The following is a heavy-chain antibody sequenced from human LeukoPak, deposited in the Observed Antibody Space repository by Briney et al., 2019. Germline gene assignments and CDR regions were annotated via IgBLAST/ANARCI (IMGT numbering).Heavy chain of an antibody. V-gene: IGHV1-69*05. CDR3: AAHSTIFGDDWDYYYYMDV. Sequence: EASVKVSCKASGGTSSRYAITWVRQAPGQGLEWMGGIIPIFGTTNYAHKFQGRVTITTDESTSTAYMELSSLRSEDTAVYYCAAHSTIFGDDWDYYYYMDVWGKGTTVTVSS. CDR2: IIPIFGTT. D-gene: IGHD3-3*01. J-gene: IGHJ6*03. CDR1: GGTSSRYA.